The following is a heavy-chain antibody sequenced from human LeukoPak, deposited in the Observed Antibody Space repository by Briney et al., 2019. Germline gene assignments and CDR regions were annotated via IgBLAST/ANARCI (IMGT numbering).Heavy chain of an antibody. D-gene: IGHD3-22*01. V-gene: IGHV3-21*01. CDR3: ARDWSPQYYDSSGYLVADDY. CDR2: ISSSSSYI. Sequence: GGSLRLSCAASGFTFSSYSMNWARQAPGKGLEWVSSISSSSSYIYYADSAKGRFTISRDNAKNSLYLQMNSLRAEDTAVYYCARDWSPQYYDSSGYLVADDYWGQGTLVTVSS. CDR1: GFTFSSYS. J-gene: IGHJ4*02.